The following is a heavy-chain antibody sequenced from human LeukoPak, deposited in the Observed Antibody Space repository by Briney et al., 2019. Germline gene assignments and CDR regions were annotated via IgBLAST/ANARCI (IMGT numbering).Heavy chain of an antibody. Sequence: SETLSLTCTVSGGSISSSSYYWGWIRQPPGKGLEWIGYIYYSGSTYYNPSLKSRVTISVDTSKNQFSLKLSSVTAADTAVYYCARARDSSGYYVFDYWGQGTLVTVSS. CDR2: IYYSGST. J-gene: IGHJ4*02. V-gene: IGHV4-30-4*08. CDR1: GGSISSSSYY. D-gene: IGHD3-22*01. CDR3: ARARDSSGYYVFDY.